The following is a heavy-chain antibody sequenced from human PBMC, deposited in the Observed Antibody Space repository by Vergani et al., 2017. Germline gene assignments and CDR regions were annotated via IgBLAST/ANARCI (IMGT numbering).Heavy chain of an antibody. V-gene: IGHV1-18*01. Sequence: QVQLVQSGAEVKKPGASVTVSCKASGYTFTSYGISWVRQAPGQGLEWMGWISAYNGNTNYAQKLQGRVTMTTDTSTSTAYMELRSLRSDDTAVYYCARATFIRDANYYYGMDVWGQGTTVTVSS. D-gene: IGHD3-16*02. CDR3: ARATFIRDANYYYGMDV. J-gene: IGHJ6*02. CDR1: GYTFTSYG. CDR2: ISAYNGNT.